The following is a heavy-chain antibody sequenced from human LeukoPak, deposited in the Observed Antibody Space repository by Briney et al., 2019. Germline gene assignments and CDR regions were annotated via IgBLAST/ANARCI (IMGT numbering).Heavy chain of an antibody. Sequence: GGSLRLSCAASAFTVSSNYMSWVRQAPVKGLEWVSIIYSGGSTFYADSVKGRFTISRDNSKNTLYLQMNSLRAEDTAVYYCARGGSYLSAFDIWGQGTMVTVSS. J-gene: IGHJ3*02. CDR1: AFTVSSNY. CDR3: ARGGSYLSAFDI. D-gene: IGHD1-26*01. CDR2: IYSGGST. V-gene: IGHV3-53*01.